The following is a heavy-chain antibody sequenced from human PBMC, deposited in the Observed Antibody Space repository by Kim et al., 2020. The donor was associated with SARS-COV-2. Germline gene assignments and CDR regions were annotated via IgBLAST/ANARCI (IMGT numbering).Heavy chain of an antibody. J-gene: IGHJ4*02. D-gene: IGHD6-19*01. CDR2: TI. V-gene: IGHV3-11*04. Sequence: TIYFADSLKGRFVISRDNVKNSLYLQMSSLRVEDTAVYYCVRGGYSAAWYYWGQGTLVSVSS. CDR3: VRGGYSAAWYY.